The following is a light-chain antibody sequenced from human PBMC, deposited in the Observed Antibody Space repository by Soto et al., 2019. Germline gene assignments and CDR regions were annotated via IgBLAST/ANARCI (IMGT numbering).Light chain of an antibody. CDR1: KNISSD. V-gene: IGKV3-15*01. J-gene: IGKJ1*01. CDR2: GVS. CDR3: KQYNHWPPWT. Sequence: VVMTQSPATLSVSPGERSTLSCRASKNISSDLAWYQQRPGQSPRLVIYGVSTRATGVPPTFSGSGSGTDSTLTISSLQSEDFAVYYCKQYNHWPPWTFGQGTKVEF.